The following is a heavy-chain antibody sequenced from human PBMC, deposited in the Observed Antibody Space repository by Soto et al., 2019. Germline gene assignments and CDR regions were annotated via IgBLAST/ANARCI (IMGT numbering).Heavy chain of an antibody. J-gene: IGHJ6*02. D-gene: IGHD3-10*01. V-gene: IGHV3-48*02. CDR3: ARRITMVRGPYYYYAMDV. Sequence: EVQLVESGGGLVQPGGSLRLSCAASGFTFSSHTMNWVRQAPGKGLEWISYITSTSSTKNYADSVKGRFTISRDNANNSLYPQMNNVRDEDTTVYYCARRITMVRGPYYYYAMDVWGQGTTVTVSS. CDR1: GFTFSSHT. CDR2: ITSTSSTK.